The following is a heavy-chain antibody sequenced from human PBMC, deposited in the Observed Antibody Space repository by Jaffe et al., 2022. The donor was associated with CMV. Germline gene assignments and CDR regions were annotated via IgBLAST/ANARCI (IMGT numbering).Heavy chain of an antibody. V-gene: IGHV2-70*15. CDR1: GFSLSTSGMC. Sequence: QVTLRESGPALVKPTQTLTLTCTFSGFSLSTSGMCVSWIRQPPGKALEWLARIDWDDDKYYSTSLKTRLTISKDTSKNQVVLTMTNMDPVDTATYYCARSQQLIGGRYWFDPWGQGTLVTVSS. D-gene: IGHD6-13*01. CDR2: IDWDDDK. J-gene: IGHJ5*02. CDR3: ARSQQLIGGRYWFDP.